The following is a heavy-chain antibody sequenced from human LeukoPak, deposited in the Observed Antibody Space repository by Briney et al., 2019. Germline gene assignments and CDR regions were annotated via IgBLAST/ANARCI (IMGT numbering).Heavy chain of an antibody. V-gene: IGHV4-34*01. CDR2: INHSGST. CDR1: GGSFSGYY. J-gene: IGHJ4*02. D-gene: IGHD2-2*01. Sequence: PSETLSLTCAVYGGSFSGYYWSWIRQPPGKGLEWIGEINHSGSTNYNPSLKSRVTISVDTSKNQFPLKLSSVTAADTAVYYCARGRCSSTSCYGAFDYWGQGTLVTVSS. CDR3: ARGRCSSTSCYGAFDY.